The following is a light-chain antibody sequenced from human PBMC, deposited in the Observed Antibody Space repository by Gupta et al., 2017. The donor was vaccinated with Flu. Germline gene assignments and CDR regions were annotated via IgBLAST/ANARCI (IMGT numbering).Light chain of an antibody. CDR2: AAS. V-gene: IGKV1-17*01. J-gene: IGKJ4*02. CDR3: LQHKRSPLT. CDR1: KGITNE. Sequence: DFQLPKSPSSLSASVENRSTINCRANKGITNELSWYQQKSGQAPKRLIYAASSLQSGVPSRFSGSGSGTEFTLKISRVEAEDVGTYYCLQHKRSPLTFGGGTKVETK.